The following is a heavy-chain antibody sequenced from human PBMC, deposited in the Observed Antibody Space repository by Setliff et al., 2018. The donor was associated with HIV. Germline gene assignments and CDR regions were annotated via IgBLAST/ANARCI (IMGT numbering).Heavy chain of an antibody. CDR1: GFTFSSYA. CDR3: HSGYDTEEQSYFDY. CDR2: INSDGSST. D-gene: IGHD5-12*01. J-gene: IGHJ4*02. V-gene: IGHV3-74*01. Sequence: SLRLSCAASGFTFSSYAMSWVRQAPGKGLVWVSRINSDGSSTSYADSVKDRFTISRDNAKNTLYLQMNSLRAEDTGVYYCHSGYDTEEQSYFDYWGQGALVTVSS.